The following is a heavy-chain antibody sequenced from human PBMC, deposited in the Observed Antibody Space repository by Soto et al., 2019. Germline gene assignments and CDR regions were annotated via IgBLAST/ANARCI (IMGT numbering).Heavy chain of an antibody. Sequence: QPGGSLRLSCAASGFTFDDYAMHWVRQAPGKGLEWVSGISWNSGSIGYADSVKGRFTISRDNAKNSLYLQMNSLRAEDTALYYCAKDKGYCSGGSCSQGYYYGMDVWGQGTTVTVSS. D-gene: IGHD2-15*01. CDR3: AKDKGYCSGGSCSQGYYYGMDV. V-gene: IGHV3-9*01. CDR2: ISWNSGSI. CDR1: GFTFDDYA. J-gene: IGHJ6*02.